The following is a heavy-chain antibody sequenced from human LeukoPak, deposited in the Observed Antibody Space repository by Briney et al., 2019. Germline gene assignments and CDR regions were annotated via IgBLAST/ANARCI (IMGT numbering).Heavy chain of an antibody. CDR2: ISGSGGST. Sequence: GGSLRLSCAASEFTFSNYAMSWVRQAPGKGLEWVSAISGSGGSTYYADSVKGRFTISRHNSKNTLYLQMNSLRAEDTAVYYCAKHSSGWYEYYFDYWGQGTLVTVSS. D-gene: IGHD6-19*01. CDR1: EFTFSNYA. V-gene: IGHV3-23*01. CDR3: AKHSSGWYEYYFDY. J-gene: IGHJ4*02.